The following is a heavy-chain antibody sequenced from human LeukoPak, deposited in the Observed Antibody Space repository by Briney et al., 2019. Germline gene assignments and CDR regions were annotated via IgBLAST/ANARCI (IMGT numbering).Heavy chain of an antibody. V-gene: IGHV3-15*01. CDR2: IKSQNDGGTI. CDR3: AKVLAFWSGEYFDY. D-gene: IGHD3-3*01. CDR1: GFTFSNAW. Sequence: PGGSLRLSCAASGFTFSNAWMSWVRQAPGKGLEWVGRIKSQNDGGTIDYGAPVKGRFTISRDDSKNTLYLQMNSLRAEDTAVYYCAKVLAFWSGEYFDYWGQGTLVTVSS. J-gene: IGHJ4*02.